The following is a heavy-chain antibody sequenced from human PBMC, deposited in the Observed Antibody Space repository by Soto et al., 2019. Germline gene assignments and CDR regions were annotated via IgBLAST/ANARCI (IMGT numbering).Heavy chain of an antibody. Sequence: VSVKVSCNASGYNFNIYGINWVRQAPGKGLELMGCLSAYDGKTTYAYKFQGRVTMTTDASTSTAYMELRSLRSYDTAVYYCAREPHEYWIRYWFHXWGQVTLLTVSX. CDR2: LSAYDGKT. D-gene: IGHD5-18*01. CDR3: AREPHEYWIRYWFHX. V-gene: IGHV1-18*01. CDR1: GYNFNIYG. J-gene: IGHJ5*02.